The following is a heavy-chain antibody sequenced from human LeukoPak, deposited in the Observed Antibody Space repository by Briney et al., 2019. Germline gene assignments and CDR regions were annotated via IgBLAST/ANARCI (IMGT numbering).Heavy chain of an antibody. CDR2: IYYSGST. Sequence: SLTLSLTCTVSGGSISSGGYYWSWIRQHPGKGLEWIGYIYYSGSTYYNPSLKSRVTISVDTSKNRFSLKLSSVTAADTAVYYCARDRYTVVSWYFDLWGRGTLVTVSS. CDR1: GGSISSGGYY. D-gene: IGHD4-23*01. J-gene: IGHJ2*01. CDR3: ARDRYTVVSWYFDL. V-gene: IGHV4-31*03.